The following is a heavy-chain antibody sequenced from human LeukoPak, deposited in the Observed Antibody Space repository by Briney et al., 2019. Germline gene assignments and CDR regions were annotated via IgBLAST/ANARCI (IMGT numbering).Heavy chain of an antibody. V-gene: IGHV4-38-2*02. Sequence: SETLSLTCTVSGYAIRSGYHWGWIRQPPGKGLELIAIIHRSGSTYHNPFLKSRVTMSVDTSKNQFSLILNSVTAADTAVYYCARVNWVPDYWGQGTLVTVSS. J-gene: IGHJ4*02. CDR1: GYAIRSGYH. D-gene: IGHD1-1*01. CDR2: IHRSGST. CDR3: ARVNWVPDY.